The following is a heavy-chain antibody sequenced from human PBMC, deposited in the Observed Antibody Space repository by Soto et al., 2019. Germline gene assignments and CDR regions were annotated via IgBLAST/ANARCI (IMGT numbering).Heavy chain of an antibody. CDR1: GGSVNSGHYY. Sequence: NPSETLSLTCTVSGGSVNSGHYYWNWIRQSPGKGLEWIGYIYYSGSTNYNSSLKSRLSISIDTSRNQFSLKLTSVTAADTAVYYCARESSLLLHDSGKKIDPWGQGILVTVSS. CDR2: IYYSGST. CDR3: ARESSLLLHDSGKKIDP. J-gene: IGHJ5*01. D-gene: IGHD3-10*01. V-gene: IGHV4-61*01.